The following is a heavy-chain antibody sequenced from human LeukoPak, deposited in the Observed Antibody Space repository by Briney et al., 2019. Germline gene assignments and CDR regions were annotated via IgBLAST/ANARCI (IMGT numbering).Heavy chain of an antibody. CDR2: ISSSGSTI. CDR3: ARDLREVPDAFDI. Sequence: GRSLRLSCAASGFTFSDYYMSWIRQAPGKGLEWVSYISSSGSTIYYADSVKGRFTSSRDNAKNSLYLQMNSLRAEDTAVYYCARDLREVPDAFDIWGQGTMVTVSS. V-gene: IGHV3-11*01. CDR1: GFTFSDYY. D-gene: IGHD1-26*01. J-gene: IGHJ3*02.